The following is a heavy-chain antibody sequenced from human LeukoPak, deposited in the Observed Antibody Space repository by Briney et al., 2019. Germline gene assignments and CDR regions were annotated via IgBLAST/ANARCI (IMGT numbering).Heavy chain of an antibody. D-gene: IGHD3-3*01. CDR2: IYTSGST. J-gene: IGHJ6*03. CDR3: ARSPLLGSLEWLLGDYYYMDV. Sequence: SKTLSLTCTVSGGSISSYYWSWIRQPPGKGLEWIGRIYTSGSTNYNPSLKSRVTMSVDTSKNQFSLKLSSVTAADTAVYYCARSPLLGSLEWLLGDYYYMDVWGKGTTVTVSS. V-gene: IGHV4-4*07. CDR1: GGSISSYY.